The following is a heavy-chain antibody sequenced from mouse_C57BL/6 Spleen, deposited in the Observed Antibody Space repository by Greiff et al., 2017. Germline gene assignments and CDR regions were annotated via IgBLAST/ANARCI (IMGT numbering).Heavy chain of an antibody. V-gene: IGHV14-4*01. Sequence: EVQLQQSGAELVRPGASVKLSCTASGFNIKDDYMHWVKQRPEQGLEWIGWIDPENGDTEYASKFQGKATITADTSSNTAYLQLSSLTSEETAVYYCTTPTVVARGFDYWGQGTTLTVSS. D-gene: IGHD1-1*01. CDR1: GFNIKDDY. CDR2: IDPENGDT. CDR3: TTPTVVARGFDY. J-gene: IGHJ2*01.